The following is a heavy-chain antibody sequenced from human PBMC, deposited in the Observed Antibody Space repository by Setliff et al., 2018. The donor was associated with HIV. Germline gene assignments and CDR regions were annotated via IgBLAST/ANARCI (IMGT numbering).Heavy chain of an antibody. CDR3: AKGNDAFDI. Sequence: PGGSLRLSCAASGFTFDDYAMHWVRQAPGKGLEWVSGIGWNSGSIGYADSVKGRFTISRDNAKNSLYLEMNSLRGDDTALYYCAKGNDAFDIWGQGTLVTVSS. V-gene: IGHV3-9*01. J-gene: IGHJ3*02. CDR2: IGWNSGSI. CDR1: GFTFDDYA.